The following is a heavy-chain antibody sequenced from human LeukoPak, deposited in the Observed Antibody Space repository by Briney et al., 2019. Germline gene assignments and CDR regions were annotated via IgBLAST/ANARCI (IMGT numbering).Heavy chain of an antibody. Sequence: TGGSLRLSCAASGFTFSSYAMSWVRQAPGKGLEWVSAISGSGGSTYYADSVKGRFTISRDSSKNTLYLQMNSLRAEDTAVYYCAKGLRVQGSGAFDIWGQGTMVTVSS. J-gene: IGHJ3*02. D-gene: IGHD3-10*01. CDR2: ISGSGGST. CDR1: GFTFSSYA. CDR3: AKGLRVQGSGAFDI. V-gene: IGHV3-23*01.